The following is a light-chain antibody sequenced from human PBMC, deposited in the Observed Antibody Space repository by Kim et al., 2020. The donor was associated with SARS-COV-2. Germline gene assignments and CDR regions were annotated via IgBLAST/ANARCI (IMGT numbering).Light chain of an antibody. CDR3: QQYNTH. CDR1: QSITTS. J-gene: IGKJ1*01. CDR2: DAS. V-gene: IGKV1-5*01. Sequence: DIQMTQSPSTLSASVGDRVTITCRASQSITTSLAWYQQKPGKAPKLLIYDASSLESGVPSRFSGSGSGTEFTLTISSLQPDDFATYYCQQYNTHFDQGTKVDIK.